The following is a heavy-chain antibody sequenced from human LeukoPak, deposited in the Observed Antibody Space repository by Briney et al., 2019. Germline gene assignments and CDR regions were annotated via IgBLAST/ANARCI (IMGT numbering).Heavy chain of an antibody. V-gene: IGHV3-23*01. CDR3: ASGHYDYVWGSYEPSDY. D-gene: IGHD3-16*01. CDR1: GFTFSSYA. CDR2: ISGSGGST. J-gene: IGHJ4*02. Sequence: PGGSLRLSCAASGFTFSSYAMSWVRQAPGKGLEWVSAISGSGGSTYYADSVKGRFTISRDSSKNTLYLQMNSLRAEDTAVYYCASGHYDYVWGSYEPSDYWGQGTLVTVSS.